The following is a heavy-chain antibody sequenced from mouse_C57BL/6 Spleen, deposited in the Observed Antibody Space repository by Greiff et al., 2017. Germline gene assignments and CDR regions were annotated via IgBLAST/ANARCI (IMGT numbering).Heavy chain of an antibody. J-gene: IGHJ4*01. Sequence: QVQLQQSGAELVRPGASVKLSCKASGYTFTDYYINWVKQRPGQGLEWIARIYPGSGNTYYNEKFKGKATLTAEKSSSTAYMQLSSLTSEDSAVYFCARNPQFGAMDYWGQGTSVTVSS. D-gene: IGHD3-1*01. V-gene: IGHV1-76*01. CDR1: GYTFTDYY. CDR3: ARNPQFGAMDY. CDR2: IYPGSGNT.